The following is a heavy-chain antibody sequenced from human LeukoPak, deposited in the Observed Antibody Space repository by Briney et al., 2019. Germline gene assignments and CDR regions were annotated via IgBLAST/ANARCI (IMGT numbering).Heavy chain of an antibody. V-gene: IGHV4-59*01. Sequence: SETLSLTCTVSGGSISYYYWSWIRQPPGKGLEWIGYIYYSGSTTYNPSLTSRVTISVDTSKNQFSLKLSSVTAADTAVYYCARAVEGGYSSSSWGYYYYMDVWGKGTTVTVSS. J-gene: IGHJ6*03. CDR3: ARAVEGGYSSSSWGYYYYMDV. CDR1: GGSISYYY. CDR2: IYYSGST. D-gene: IGHD6-6*01.